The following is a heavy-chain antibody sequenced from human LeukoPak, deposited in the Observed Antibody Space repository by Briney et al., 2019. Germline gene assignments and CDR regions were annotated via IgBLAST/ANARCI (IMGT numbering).Heavy chain of an antibody. CDR2: ISGSRGST. CDR1: RFTFSSYG. D-gene: IGHD1-26*01. J-gene: IGHJ6*03. CDR3: AKFDAEYTGSYSYYYYMDV. V-gene: IGHV3-23*01. Sequence: GGSLRLSCAASRFTFSSYGMSWVRQAPGKGLEWVSAISGSRGSTYYTDSVKGRFTISRDNSKNTLYLQMNSLRAEDTAVYYCAKFDAEYTGSYSYYYYMDVWGKGTTVTVSS.